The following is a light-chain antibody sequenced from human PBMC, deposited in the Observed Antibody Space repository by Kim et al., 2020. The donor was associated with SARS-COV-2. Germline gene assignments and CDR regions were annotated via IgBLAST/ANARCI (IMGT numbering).Light chain of an antibody. CDR3: QQYDNSPKYT. J-gene: IGKJ2*01. CDR2: GVS. V-gene: IGKV3-20*01. CDR1: QSVRSNF. Sequence: PGERATRSCRASQSVRSNFLAWYQQKPGQAPRLLIYGVSTRATGIPDRFSGSGSGTDFTLTISRLEPEDFAVYYCQQYDNSPKYTFGQGTKLEIK.